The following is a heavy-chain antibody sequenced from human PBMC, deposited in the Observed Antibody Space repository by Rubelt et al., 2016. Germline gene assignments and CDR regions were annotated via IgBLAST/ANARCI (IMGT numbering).Heavy chain of an antibody. CDR1: GGSITSHN. J-gene: IGHJ3*01. D-gene: IGHD2-15*01. Sequence: QVLLQESGPGLVKPSETLSLTCTVSGGSITSHNWSWIRQPPGKGLEWIGYIYDSGSTNYNPSLKSRVSISVDTSKNQLSLKLSSVTAADTAVDDCAKDGASALWGQGTMVTVSS. CDR2: IYDSGST. CDR3: AKDGASAL. V-gene: IGHV4-59*11.